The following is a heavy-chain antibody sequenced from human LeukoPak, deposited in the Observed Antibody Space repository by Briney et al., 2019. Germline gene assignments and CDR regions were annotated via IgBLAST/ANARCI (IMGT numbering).Heavy chain of an antibody. D-gene: IGHD2-15*01. CDR3: ARARGYCNGGSCYYFDF. J-gene: IGHJ4*02. Sequence: VGSLRLPPVPPGFNLNMVDMYVGSHSPGGGLGYASSTTANGLGTYYASSVKGRFTISRDNSQNTVFLQMGSLRSEDMAVYYCARARGYCNGGSCYYFDFWGQGTLVTVSS. V-gene: IGHV3-64*01. CDR2: TTANGLGT. CDR1: GFNLNMVD.